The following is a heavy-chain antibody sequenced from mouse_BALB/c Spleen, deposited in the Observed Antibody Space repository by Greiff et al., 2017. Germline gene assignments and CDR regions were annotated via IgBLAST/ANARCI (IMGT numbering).Heavy chain of an antibody. CDR1: GDSITSGY. CDR3: ARYGHSYYAMDY. J-gene: IGHJ4*01. V-gene: IGHV3-8*02. Sequence: EVKLVESGPSLVKPSQTLSLTCSVTGDSITSGYWNWIRKFPGNKLEYMGYISYSGSTYYNPSLKSRISITRDTSKTQYYLQLNSVATEDTATYYCARYGHSYYAMDYWGQGTSVTVSS. CDR2: ISYSGST.